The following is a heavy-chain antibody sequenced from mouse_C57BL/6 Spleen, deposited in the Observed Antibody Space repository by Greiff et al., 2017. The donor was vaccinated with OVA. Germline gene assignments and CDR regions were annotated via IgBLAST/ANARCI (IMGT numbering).Heavy chain of an antibody. CDR1: GFTFSDAW. Sequence: DVQLVESGGGLVQPGGSMKLSCAASGFTFSDAWMDLVRQSPEKGLEWVAEIRNKANTHATYYAESVKGRFTISRDESKSSVYLQMNSLRAEDTGIYYCISTMITTDWYFDVWGTGTTVTVSS. J-gene: IGHJ1*03. D-gene: IGHD2-4*01. CDR3: ISTMITTDWYFDV. CDR2: IRNKANTHAT. V-gene: IGHV6-6*01.